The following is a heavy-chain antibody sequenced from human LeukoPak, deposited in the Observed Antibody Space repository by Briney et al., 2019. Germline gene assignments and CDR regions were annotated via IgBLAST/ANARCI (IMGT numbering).Heavy chain of an antibody. CDR1: GGSFSGYY. CDR2: INHSGST. Sequence: SETLSLTCAVYGGSFSGYYWSWIRQPPGKGLEWIGEINHSGSTNYNPSLKSRVTISVDTSKNQFSLKLSSVTAADTAVYYCARRKYCSSTSGPLSYCMDVWGKGTTVTVSS. CDR3: ARRKYCSSTSGPLSYCMDV. J-gene: IGHJ6*03. V-gene: IGHV4-34*01. D-gene: IGHD2-2*01.